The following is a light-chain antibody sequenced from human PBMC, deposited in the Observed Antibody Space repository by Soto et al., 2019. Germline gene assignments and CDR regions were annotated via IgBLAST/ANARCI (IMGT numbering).Light chain of an antibody. CDR1: LSVGTN. J-gene: IGKJ1*01. CDR3: QHHNNWPPGT. CDR2: GAT. Sequence: VMTQSPATLSVSPGERATLSCRASLSVGTNLAWYQQKPGQPPRLLIYGATTRANGIPARFSGSGSGTDFTLTISSLQSEDFAVYYCQHHNNWPPGTFGQGTRVEIK. V-gene: IGKV3-15*01.